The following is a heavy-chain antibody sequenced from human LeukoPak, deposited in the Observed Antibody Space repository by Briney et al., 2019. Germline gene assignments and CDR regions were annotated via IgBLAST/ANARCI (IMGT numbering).Heavy chain of an antibody. CDR3: TTIYTIPYYYGMDV. Sequence: GGALRLSCAACGFTFSNAWMSWVRQAPGKGRDWVGRIKSKTDGGTTDYDAPVKGRFTISRDDSKNPLYLQMNSLTTEDTAVYYCTTIYTIPYYYGMDVWGQGTTVTVSS. CDR1: GFTFSNAW. V-gene: IGHV3-15*01. D-gene: IGHD2-2*02. J-gene: IGHJ6*02. CDR2: IKSKTDGGTT.